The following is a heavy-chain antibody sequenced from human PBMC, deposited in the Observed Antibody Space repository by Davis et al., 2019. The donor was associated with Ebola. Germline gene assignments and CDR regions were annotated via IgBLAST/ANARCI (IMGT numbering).Heavy chain of an antibody. V-gene: IGHV3-23*01. J-gene: IGHJ6*04. Sequence: GGSLRLSCADSVITFSSYAMTWVRQAPGKGLEWVSAISGSGGNTYYADSVKGRFTISRDNSKKTMYLQMNSLRGEDTAVYYCARGYSNTDIVVVPALYGMDVWGKGTTVTVSS. D-gene: IGHD2-2*01. CDR1: VITFSSYA. CDR3: ARGYSNTDIVVVPALYGMDV. CDR2: ISGSGGNT.